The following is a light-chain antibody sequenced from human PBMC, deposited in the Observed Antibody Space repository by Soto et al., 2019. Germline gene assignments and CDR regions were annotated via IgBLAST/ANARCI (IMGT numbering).Light chain of an antibody. CDR3: SSYAGSSTLV. V-gene: IGLV2-23*01. Sequence: QSALTQPASVSGSPGQSITISCTGTSRDVGNYKLVSWYQQQPGKAPKLIIYEASKRPSGVSNRFSGSKSGNTASLTIYGLQAEDEADYYCSSYAGSSTLVFGGGTQLTVL. CDR1: SRDVGNYKL. CDR2: EAS. J-gene: IGLJ2*01.